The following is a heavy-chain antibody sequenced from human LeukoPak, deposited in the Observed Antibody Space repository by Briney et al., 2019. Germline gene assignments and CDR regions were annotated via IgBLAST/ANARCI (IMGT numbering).Heavy chain of an antibody. CDR1: GYSFTSSW. J-gene: IGHJ4*02. CDR3: ARLRVSDYGDPLLKY. V-gene: IGHV5-10-1*01. CDR2: IDPGDSFI. D-gene: IGHD4-17*01. Sequence: GESLKISFKGSGYSFTSSWISWVRQMPGKGLEWMGRIDPGDSFIKYNPSFQGHVTISVDKSISTAYLQWSSLRASDTAMYYCARLRVSDYGDPLLKYWGQGTLATVSS.